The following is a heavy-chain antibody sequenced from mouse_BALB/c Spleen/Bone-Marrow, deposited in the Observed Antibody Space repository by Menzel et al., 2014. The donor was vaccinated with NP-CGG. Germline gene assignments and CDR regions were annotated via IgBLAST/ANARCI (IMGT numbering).Heavy chain of an antibody. CDR3: ARSGSSSGYFDY. CDR2: ISSGSSTI. CDR1: GFTFSSFG. D-gene: IGHD1-1*01. Sequence: DVQLQESGGGLVQPGGSRKLSCAASGFTFSSFGMYWVRQAPEKGLEWVAYISSGSSTIYYADTVMGRFTISRDNPKNTLFLQMTSLRSEDTAMYYCARSGSSSGYFDYWGQGTTLTVSS. V-gene: IGHV5-17*02. J-gene: IGHJ2*01.